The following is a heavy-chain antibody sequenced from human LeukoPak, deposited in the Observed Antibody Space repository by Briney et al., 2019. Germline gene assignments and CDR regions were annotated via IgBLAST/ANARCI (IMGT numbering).Heavy chain of an antibody. CDR1: GYSISSGYY. V-gene: IGHV4-38-2*02. D-gene: IGHD3-22*01. CDR2: INHTGST. CDR3: VRGYSSSPPLL. J-gene: IGHJ4*02. Sequence: SETLSLTCTVSGYSISSGYYWGWIRQPPGKGLEWIGEINHTGSTNYNPSLRSRVTISVDTSKNQFSLKLSSVTAADTAVYYCVRGYSSSPPLLWGQGTLVTVSS.